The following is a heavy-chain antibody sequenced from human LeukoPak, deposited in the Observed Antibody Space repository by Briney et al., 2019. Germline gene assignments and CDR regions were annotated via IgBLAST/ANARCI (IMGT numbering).Heavy chain of an antibody. Sequence: PSETLSLTCAVYGGSFSGYYWSWIRQPPGKGLEWIGEINHSGSTNYNPSLKSRVTISVDTSKNQFSLKLSSVTAADTAMYYCARGIAVAGTWFDPWGQGTLVTVS. CDR2: INHSGST. CDR1: GGSFSGYY. J-gene: IGHJ5*02. V-gene: IGHV4-34*01. CDR3: ARGIAVAGTWFDP. D-gene: IGHD6-19*01.